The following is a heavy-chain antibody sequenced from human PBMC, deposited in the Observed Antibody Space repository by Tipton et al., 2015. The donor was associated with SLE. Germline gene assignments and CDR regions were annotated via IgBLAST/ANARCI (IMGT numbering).Heavy chain of an antibody. V-gene: IGHV3-21*04. D-gene: IGHD1-26*01. CDR1: GFTFSSHG. J-gene: IGHJ4*02. Sequence: SLRLSCAASGFTFSSHGMNWVRQAPGKGLEWVSSISTRSSYIHYADSVKGRFTISRDNSKNTLYLQMNSLRAEDTAIYYCAKNSGSYLGWGQGTLVTVSS. CDR3: AKNSGSYLG. CDR2: ISTRSSYI.